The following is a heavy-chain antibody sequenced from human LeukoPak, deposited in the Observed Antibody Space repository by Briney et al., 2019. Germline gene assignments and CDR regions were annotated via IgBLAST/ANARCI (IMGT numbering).Heavy chain of an antibody. V-gene: IGHV4-59*08. J-gene: IGHJ6*02. CDR3: ARQGIVEGMDV. D-gene: IGHD1-26*01. Sequence: PSETLSLTCTVSGGSISSYYWSWIRQPSGKELEWIGYIYYSGSTNYNPSLKSRVTISVDTSKNQFSLKLSSVTAADTAVYYCARQGIVEGMDVWGQGTTGTVSS. CDR2: IYYSGST. CDR1: GGSISSYY.